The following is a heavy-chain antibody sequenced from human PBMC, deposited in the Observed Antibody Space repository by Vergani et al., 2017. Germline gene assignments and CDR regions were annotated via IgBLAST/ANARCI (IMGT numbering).Heavy chain of an antibody. CDR3: ARDPTLYYGSGSYYNY. CDR1: GFTFSSYA. J-gene: IGHJ4*02. CDR2: ISSNGGST. D-gene: IGHD3-10*01. V-gene: IGHV3-64*01. Sequence: EVQLVESGGGLVQPGGSLRLSCAASGFTFSSYAMHWVRQAPGKGLEYVSAISSNGGSTYYANSVKGRFTISRDNSKNTLYLQMGSLRAEDMAVYYCARDPTLYYGSGSYYNYWGQGTLVTVSS.